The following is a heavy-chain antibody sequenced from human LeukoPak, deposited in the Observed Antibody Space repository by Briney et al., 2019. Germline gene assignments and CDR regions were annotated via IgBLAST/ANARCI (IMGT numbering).Heavy chain of an antibody. Sequence: GASVKVSCKASGYTFTSYDINWVRQATGQGLEWMGWMNPNSGNTGYAQKFQGRVTMARNTSISTAYMELSSLRSEDTAVYYCARPQYYDILTGYRLHYYYGMDVWGQGTTVTVSS. V-gene: IGHV1-8*01. D-gene: IGHD3-9*01. CDR3: ARPQYYDILTGYRLHYYYGMDV. CDR2: MNPNSGNT. J-gene: IGHJ6*02. CDR1: GYTFTSYD.